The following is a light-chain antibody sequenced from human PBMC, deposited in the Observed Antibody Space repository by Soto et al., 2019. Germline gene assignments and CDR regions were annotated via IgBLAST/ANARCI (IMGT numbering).Light chain of an antibody. CDR2: KAS. J-gene: IGKJ1*01. CDR1: QSIGSW. Sequence: DIQLTQSPSTLSASVGDRITITCRASQSIGSWLAWYQQKPGKVPELLIYKASTSVSGVPSRFRGSGSGTEFTLTITSLQPDDFAVYYCHQYNSYSPWTFGQGTKVEIK. V-gene: IGKV1-5*03. CDR3: HQYNSYSPWT.